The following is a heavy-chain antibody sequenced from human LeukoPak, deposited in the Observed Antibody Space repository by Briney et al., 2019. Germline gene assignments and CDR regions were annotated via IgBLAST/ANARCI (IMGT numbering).Heavy chain of an antibody. CDR1: GFTFSSFA. V-gene: IGHV3-48*02. CDR3: ARRGYTSAWDF. J-gene: IGHJ4*02. Sequence: GGSLRLSCAASGFTFSSFAMNWVRQAPGKGLEWLSYVSAGSTTTIYYADSVKGRFTISRDNAKNSLYLQMHSLRDEDTAVYYCARRGYTSAWDFWGQGTLVTV. CDR2: VSAGSTTTI. D-gene: IGHD3-16*02.